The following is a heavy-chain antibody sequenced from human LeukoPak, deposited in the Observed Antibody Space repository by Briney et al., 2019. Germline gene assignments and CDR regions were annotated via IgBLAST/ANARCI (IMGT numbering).Heavy chain of an antibody. Sequence: SETLSLTCTVSGGSISSYYWSWIRQPPGKGLEWIGYIYYSGSTNYNPSLKSRVTISVDTSKNQFSLKLSSVTAADTAVYFCARDSHAYFDAFDIWGQGTMVTVSS. V-gene: IGHV4-59*12. D-gene: IGHD2/OR15-2a*01. J-gene: IGHJ3*02. CDR3: ARDSHAYFDAFDI. CDR1: GGSISSYY. CDR2: IYYSGST.